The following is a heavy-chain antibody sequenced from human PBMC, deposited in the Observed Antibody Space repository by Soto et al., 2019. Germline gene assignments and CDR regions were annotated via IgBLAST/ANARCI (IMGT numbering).Heavy chain of an antibody. D-gene: IGHD1-20*01. J-gene: IGHJ6*03. Sequence: SETLSLTCAVYGGSFSGYYWSWIRQPPGKGLEWIGEINHSGSTNYNPSLKSRVTISVDTSKNQFSLKLSSVTAADTAVYYCASGRYIRNYYYYYMDVWGKGTTVTVSS. CDR1: GGSFSGYY. CDR3: ASGRYIRNYYYYYMDV. CDR2: INHSGST. V-gene: IGHV4-34*01.